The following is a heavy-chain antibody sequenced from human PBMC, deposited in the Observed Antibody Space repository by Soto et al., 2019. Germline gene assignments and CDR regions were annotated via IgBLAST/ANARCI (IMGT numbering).Heavy chain of an antibody. CDR3: ARVYGSGSSPWWFDP. CDR1: GGSISSYY. V-gene: IGHV4-59*01. D-gene: IGHD3-10*01. CDR2: IYYSGST. J-gene: IGHJ5*02. Sequence: KNSETPSLTCTVSGGSISSYYWSWIRQPPGKGLEWIGYIYYSGSTNYNPSLKSRVTISVDTSKNQFSLKLSSVTAADTAVYYCARVYGSGSSPWWFDPWGQGTLVTVSS.